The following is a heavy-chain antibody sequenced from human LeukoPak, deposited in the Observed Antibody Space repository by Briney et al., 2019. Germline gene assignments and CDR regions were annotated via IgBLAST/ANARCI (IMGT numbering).Heavy chain of an antibody. Sequence: LRLSCAASGFTFDDYAMHWIRQPPGKGLEWIGYIYHSGSTYYNPSLKSRVTISVDRSKNQFSLKLSSVTAADTAVYYCARDQYSSLTNLEGYFDYWGRGTLVTVSS. J-gene: IGHJ4*02. V-gene: IGHV4-30-2*01. CDR1: GFTFDDYA. D-gene: IGHD6-6*01. CDR2: IYHSGST. CDR3: ARDQYSSLTNLEGYFDY.